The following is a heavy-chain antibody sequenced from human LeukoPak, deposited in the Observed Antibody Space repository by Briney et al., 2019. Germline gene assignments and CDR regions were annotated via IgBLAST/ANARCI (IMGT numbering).Heavy chain of an antibody. CDR3: ARGGNYWPQWWFDP. Sequence: SQTLSLTCTVSGGSISTYYWSWIRQPPGKGLEWIGYIYYTGSTSYNPSLKSRVTMSLDASKNQFSLELNSVTPADTAVYYCARGGNYWPQWWFDPWGRGTLVSVSS. CDR1: GGSISTYY. J-gene: IGHJ5*02. V-gene: IGHV4-59*01. D-gene: IGHD1-26*01. CDR2: IYYTGST.